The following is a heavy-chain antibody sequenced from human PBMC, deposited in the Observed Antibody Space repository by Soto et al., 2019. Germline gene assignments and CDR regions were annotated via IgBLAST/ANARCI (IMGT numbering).Heavy chain of an antibody. CDR1: GGSISSYY. V-gene: IGHV4-59*01. Sequence: TAETLSLTCTVSGGSISSYYWSWIRQPPGKGLEWIGYIYYSGSTNYNPSLKSRVTISVDTSKNQFSLKLSSVTAADTAVYYCARKGPYGDTPNNWFDPWGQGTLVTVSS. J-gene: IGHJ5*02. CDR2: IYYSGST. CDR3: ARKGPYGDTPNNWFDP. D-gene: IGHD4-17*01.